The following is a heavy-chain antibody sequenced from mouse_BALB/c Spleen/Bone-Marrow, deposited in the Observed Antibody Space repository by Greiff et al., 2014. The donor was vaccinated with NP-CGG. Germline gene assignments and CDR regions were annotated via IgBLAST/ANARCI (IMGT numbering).Heavy chain of an antibody. D-gene: IGHD2-2*01. V-gene: IGHV1-37*01. J-gene: IGHJ4*01. Sequence: VHVKQSGPELVKPGASVKISCKASGYSFTGYFMNWVKRSHGKSLEWIGRINPYNGDTFYNQKFKGKATLTVDKSSSTAHMELLSLTSEDSAVYYCGRGGLRREGYAMDYWGQGTSVTVSS. CDR1: GYSFTGYF. CDR2: INPYNGDT. CDR3: GRGGLRREGYAMDY.